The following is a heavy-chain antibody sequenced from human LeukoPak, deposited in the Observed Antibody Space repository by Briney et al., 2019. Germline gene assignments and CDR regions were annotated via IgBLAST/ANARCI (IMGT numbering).Heavy chain of an antibody. V-gene: IGHV1-18*01. D-gene: IGHD4-17*01. J-gene: IGHJ4*02. CDR3: ARVTQTDYDFDY. Sequence: ASVKVSCKASGYTFTSYGISWVRQAPGQGLEWMGWISAYNGNTDCAQKLQGRVTMTTDTSTSTAYMELRSLRSDDTAVYYCARVTQTDYDFDYWGQGTLVTVSS. CDR2: ISAYNGNT. CDR1: GYTFTSYG.